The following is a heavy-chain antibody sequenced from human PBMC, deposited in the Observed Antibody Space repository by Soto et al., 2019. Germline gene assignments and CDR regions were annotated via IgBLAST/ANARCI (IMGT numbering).Heavy chain of an antibody. CDR1: GGSISSLY. V-gene: IGHV4-4*07. CDR2: IFPSGDS. D-gene: IGHD6-6*01. J-gene: IGHJ4*02. CDR3: ARASRCKSEYECFAWLDF. Sequence: QVLLQESGPGLVKPSETLSLTCTVSGGSISSLYWAWIRQPAGKGLEWIGRIFPSGDSNYNPSLTSRVSMSLDPSKNQFSLTVSSVTAADTAVYYCARASRCKSEYECFAWLDFWGQGSLVTVSS.